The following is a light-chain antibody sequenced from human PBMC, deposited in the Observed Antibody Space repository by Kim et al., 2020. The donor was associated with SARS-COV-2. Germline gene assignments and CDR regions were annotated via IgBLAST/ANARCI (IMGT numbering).Light chain of an antibody. CDR2: VNSDGSH. Sequence: QPVLTQSPSASASLGALVKLTCILSSGHSSYAIAWHQQQPEKGPRYLMKVNSDGSHSKGDGIPDRFSGSSSGAERYLTISSLQSEDEADYYCQTWGTGTRGVFGGGTQLTVL. CDR1: SGHSSYA. V-gene: IGLV4-69*01. CDR3: QTWGTGTRGV. J-gene: IGLJ3*02.